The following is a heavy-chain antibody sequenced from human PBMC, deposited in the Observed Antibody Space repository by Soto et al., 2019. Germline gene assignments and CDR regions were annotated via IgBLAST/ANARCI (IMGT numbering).Heavy chain of an antibody. D-gene: IGHD6-19*01. CDR2: INTNGVNT. J-gene: IGHJ4*02. V-gene: IGHV3-64*01. Sequence: PGGSLRLSCAASGFTFSGYSMFWVRQAPGKGLEYVSAINTNGVNTFYAKSVKGRFTISRDNSKNTIYLQMGSLRAEDMAVYYCARGRVEDSSGWATYFDYWGQGTLVTVSS. CDR1: GFTFSGYS. CDR3: ARGRVEDSSGWATYFDY.